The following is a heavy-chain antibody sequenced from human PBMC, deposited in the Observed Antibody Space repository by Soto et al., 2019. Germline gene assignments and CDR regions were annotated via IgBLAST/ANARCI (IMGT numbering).Heavy chain of an antibody. Sequence: SETLSLTCAVYGGSFSGYYWSWIRQPPGKGLEWNGEINHSGSTNYNPSLKSRVTISVDTSKNQFSLKLSSVTAADTAVYYCARGLYSSSSDGGFLGGGHNWFDPWGQGTLVTVSS. J-gene: IGHJ5*02. D-gene: IGHD6-6*01. CDR2: INHSGST. CDR3: ARGLYSSSSDGGFLGGGHNWFDP. CDR1: GGSFSGYY. V-gene: IGHV4-34*01.